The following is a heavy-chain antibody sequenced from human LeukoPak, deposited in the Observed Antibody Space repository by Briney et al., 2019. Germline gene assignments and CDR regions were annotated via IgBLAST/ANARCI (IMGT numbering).Heavy chain of an antibody. D-gene: IGHD5-18*01. J-gene: IGHJ4*02. CDR1: GFTFSSYA. CDR3: ARDQEDTAMVTIYY. CDR2: ISYDGSNK. V-gene: IGHV3-30-3*01. Sequence: GGSLRLSCAASGFTFSSYAMHWVRQAPGKGLEWVAVISYDGSNKYYADSVKGRFTISRDNSKNTLYLQMNSLRAEDTAVYYCARDQEDTAMVTIYYWGQGTLVTVSS.